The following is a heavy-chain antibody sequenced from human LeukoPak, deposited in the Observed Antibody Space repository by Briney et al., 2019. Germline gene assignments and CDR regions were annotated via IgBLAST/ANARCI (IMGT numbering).Heavy chain of an antibody. J-gene: IGHJ4*02. CDR3: ATDVIVGFDY. CDR1: GYTFTSYG. V-gene: IGHV1-18*01. Sequence: ASVKVSCKASGYTFTSYGISWVRQAPGQGLEWMGWISAYNGNTNYAQKFQGRVTMTEDTSTDTAYMELSSLRSEDTAVYYCATDVIVGFDYWGQGTLVTVSS. CDR2: ISAYNGNT. D-gene: IGHD2/OR15-2a*01.